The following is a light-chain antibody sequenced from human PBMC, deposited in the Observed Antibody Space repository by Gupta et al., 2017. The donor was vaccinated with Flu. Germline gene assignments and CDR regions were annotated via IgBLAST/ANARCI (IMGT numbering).Light chain of an antibody. CDR3: QQDDNLPRT. CDR2: DAS. CDR1: QDITNY. V-gene: IGKV1-33*01. J-gene: IGKJ1*01. Sequence: DIQMTQSPSSLSASVGDRVTITCQASQDITNYLNWYQQKPGKAPKLLIYDASNLEIGVPSRFSGSGSGTNFSFTISSLQPEDIATYYCQQDDNLPRTFGPGTKVEI.